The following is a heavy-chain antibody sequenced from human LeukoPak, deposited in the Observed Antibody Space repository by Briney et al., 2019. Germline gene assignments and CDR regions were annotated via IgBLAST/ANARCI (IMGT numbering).Heavy chain of an antibody. D-gene: IGHD3-22*01. CDR3: AREPIVVVITSYYYYGMDV. CDR2: ISYDGSNK. J-gene: IGHJ6*02. V-gene: IGHV3-30-3*01. CDR1: GFTFSSYA. Sequence: PGRSLRLSCAASGFTFSSYAMHWVRRAPGKGLEWVAVISYDGSNKYYADSVKGRFTISRDNSKNTLYLQMNSLRAEDTAVYYCAREPIVVVITSYYYYGMDVWGQGTTVTVSS.